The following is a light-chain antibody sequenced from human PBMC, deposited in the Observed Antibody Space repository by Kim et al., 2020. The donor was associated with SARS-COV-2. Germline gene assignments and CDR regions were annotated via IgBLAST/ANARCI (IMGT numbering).Light chain of an antibody. Sequence: ALGQTVRIKCQGASLISYYASWYQQKPGQAPVLVFYGKNNRPSGIPDRFSGSYSGNTASLTITAAQAEDEADYYCNSRESSANHWMFGGGTKLTVL. J-gene: IGLJ3*02. V-gene: IGLV3-19*01. CDR2: GKN. CDR3: NSRESSANHWM. CDR1: SLISYY.